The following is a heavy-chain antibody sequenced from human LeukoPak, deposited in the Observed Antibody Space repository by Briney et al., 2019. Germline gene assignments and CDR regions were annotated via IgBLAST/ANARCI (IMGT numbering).Heavy chain of an antibody. D-gene: IGHD2-15*01. CDR1: GGSISSGSYH. V-gene: IGHV4-61*02. CDR2: IFTTENT. CDR3: ARSAPPILGYSDYYYYYVDV. J-gene: IGHJ6*03. Sequence: SQTLSLTCTVSGGSISSGSYHWNWIRQPAGKELEWIGRIFTTENTDYNPSLKSRVTMSIDTSKNQFSLKLNSVTAADTAVYYCARSAPPILGYSDYYYYYVDVWGKGTTVTVSS.